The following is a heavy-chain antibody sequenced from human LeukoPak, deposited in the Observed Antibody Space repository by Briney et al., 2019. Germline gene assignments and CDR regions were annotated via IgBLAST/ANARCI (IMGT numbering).Heavy chain of an antibody. CDR2: IYTSGST. Sequence: PSQTLSLTCTVSGGSIGSGSYYWSWIRQPAGKGLEWIGRIYTSGSTNYNPSPKSRVTISVDTSKNQFSLKLSSVTAADTAVYYCARDRRYYDSSGFDYWGQGTLVTVSS. D-gene: IGHD3-22*01. V-gene: IGHV4-61*02. CDR3: ARDRRYYDSSGFDY. CDR1: GGSIGSGSYY. J-gene: IGHJ4*02.